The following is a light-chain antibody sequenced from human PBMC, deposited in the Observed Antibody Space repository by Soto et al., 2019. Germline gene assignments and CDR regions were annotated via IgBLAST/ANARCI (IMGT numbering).Light chain of an antibody. CDR3: QQYNNWPPYT. CDR2: GAS. Sequence: EIVMTPSPATLSVSPGERATLSCRASQSVFSNLAWYQQRPGQAPRLLIYGASTRATGIPANFSGSGSGTEFTLTLSRLQSEDFAVYYCQQYNNWPPYTFGQGNKLEIK. J-gene: IGKJ2*01. V-gene: IGKV3-15*01. CDR1: QSVFSN.